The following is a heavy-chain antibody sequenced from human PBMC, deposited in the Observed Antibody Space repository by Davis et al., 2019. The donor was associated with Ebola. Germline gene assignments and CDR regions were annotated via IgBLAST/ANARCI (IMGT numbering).Heavy chain of an antibody. CDR2: LFYSGTT. CDR1: GDSFTDSRFY. J-gene: IGHJ4*02. V-gene: IGHV4-39*01. CDR3: ARAWDGDYHFDY. Sequence: GSLRLSCAVSGDSFTDSRFYWAWIRQTPGEGLEWIVSLFYSGTTYHNPSLKSRVSVSVDRSKKEFSLHMYSMTAADTAVYYCARAWDGDYHFDYWGQGTLVTVSS. D-gene: IGHD4-17*01.